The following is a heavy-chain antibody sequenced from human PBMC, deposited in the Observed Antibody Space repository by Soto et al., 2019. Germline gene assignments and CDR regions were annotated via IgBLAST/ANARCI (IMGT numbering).Heavy chain of an antibody. J-gene: IGHJ4*02. CDR3: ARDQGWDRNFDY. Sequence: QVQLVQSEAEVKKPGASVKVSCKASGYTFTRYQMHWVRQAPGQGLEWMGIINSSGGSTSYAQRCQDRVTMNRDMSKSTLYMELSRLRSEDTAVYYCARDQGWDRNFDYWGQGTLVTVSS. D-gene: IGHD6-19*01. V-gene: IGHV1-46*01. CDR2: INSSGGST. CDR1: GYTFTRYQ.